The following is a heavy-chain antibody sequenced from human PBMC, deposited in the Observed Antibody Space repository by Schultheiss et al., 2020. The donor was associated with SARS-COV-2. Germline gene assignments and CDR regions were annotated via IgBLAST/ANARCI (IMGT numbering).Heavy chain of an antibody. CDR3: AKEYCSSTRCYGLQYYSYYGMDV. CDR1: GFTFGSYA. Sequence: GESLKISCAASGFTFGSYAMSWVRQAPGKGLEWVSGISGSGGSTYYADSVKGRFTISRDSSKHTLYLQMNSLRAEDTAVYYCAKEYCSSTRCYGLQYYSYYGMDVWGQGTTVTVSS. D-gene: IGHD2-2*01. J-gene: IGHJ6*02. V-gene: IGHV3-23*01. CDR2: ISGSGGST.